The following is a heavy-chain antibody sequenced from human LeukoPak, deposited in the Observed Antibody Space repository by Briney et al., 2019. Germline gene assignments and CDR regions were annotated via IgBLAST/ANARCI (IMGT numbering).Heavy chain of an antibody. CDR2: ISAYNGNT. CDR1: GYTFTSYG. V-gene: IGHV1-18*01. CDR3: ARVKFTMIVVVTQPVDY. D-gene: IGHD3-22*01. Sequence: ASVKVSCKASGYTFTSYGISWVRQAPGQGLEWMGWISAYNGNTNYAQKLQGRVTMTTDTSTSTAYMELRSLRSDDTAVYYCARVKFTMIVVVTQPVDYWGRGTLVTVSS. J-gene: IGHJ4*02.